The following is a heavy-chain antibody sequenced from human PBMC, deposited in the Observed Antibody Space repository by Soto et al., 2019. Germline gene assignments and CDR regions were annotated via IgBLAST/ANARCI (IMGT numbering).Heavy chain of an antibody. D-gene: IGHD3-10*01. J-gene: IGHJ6*02. CDR2: IRSRANNYAT. Sequence: EVRLVESGGGWIQRGGSLKLSCAPSGFIFSGSAIHWLRQGPGKGWEGVGRIRSRANNYATSSGASVRGRFTFFRDDSKNMAYLQMNTLKTEDTAIYYCARGQQAAIGDYYYHGLDVWGQGTSVTVSS. CDR1: GFIFSGSA. V-gene: IGHV3-73*02. CDR3: ARGQQAAIGDYYYHGLDV.